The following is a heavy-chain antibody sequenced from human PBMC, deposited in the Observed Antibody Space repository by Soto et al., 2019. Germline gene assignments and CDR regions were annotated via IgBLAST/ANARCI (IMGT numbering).Heavy chain of an antibody. J-gene: IGHJ4*02. CDR1: GFSFGSYW. V-gene: IGHV3-7*01. D-gene: IGHD2-15*01. CDR2: IKEDGSEK. CDR3: ARDEGCGGGSCYSIWRY. Sequence: EVQLVESGGGLVQPGGSLRLSCAASGFSFGSYWISWVRQAPGKGLEWVANIKEDGSEKYYVDSVKGRFTISRDNAKNSLYLHMNSLRAEDTAVYYCARDEGCGGGSCYSIWRYWGQGTLVTVST.